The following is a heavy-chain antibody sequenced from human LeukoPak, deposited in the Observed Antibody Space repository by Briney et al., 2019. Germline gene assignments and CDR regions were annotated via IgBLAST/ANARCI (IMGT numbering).Heavy chain of an antibody. V-gene: IGHV3-23*01. J-gene: IGHJ4*02. CDR1: GFTFSSYA. CDR2: ISGSGGST. CDR3: AKDRLLWFGELSPGDY. D-gene: IGHD3-10*01. Sequence: GGSLRLSCAASGFTFSSYAMSWVRQAPGKGLEWVSAISGSGGSTYYADSVKGRFTISRDNSKNTLYLQMNSLRAEDTAVYYCAKDRLLWFGELSPGDYWGQGTLVTVSS.